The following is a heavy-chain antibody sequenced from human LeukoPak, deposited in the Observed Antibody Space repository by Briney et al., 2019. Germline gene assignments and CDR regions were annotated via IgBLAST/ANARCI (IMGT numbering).Heavy chain of an antibody. J-gene: IGHJ6*02. CDR3: ARDRGHIVVVPAATYYYYGMDV. CDR2: INTNTGNP. D-gene: IGHD2-2*01. Sequence: ASVKVSCKASGYTFTSYAMNWVRQAPGQGLEWMGWINTNTGNPTYAQGFTGRFVFSLDTSVSTAYLQISSLKAEDTAVYYCARDRGHIVVVPAATYYYYGMDVWGQGTTVTVSS. V-gene: IGHV7-4-1*02. CDR1: GYTFTSYA.